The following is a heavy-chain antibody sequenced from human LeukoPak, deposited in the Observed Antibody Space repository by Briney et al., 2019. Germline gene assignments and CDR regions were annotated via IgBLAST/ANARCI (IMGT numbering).Heavy chain of an antibody. V-gene: IGHV1-2*02. J-gene: IGHJ6*03. CDR2: INPNHGDT. Sequence: ASVKVSCKASGYTFTGYYMHWVRQAPGQGLEWMGWINPNHGDTNYAQKFQDRVSMTRDTSISTAYMHLSRLRSADTAVYYCARDDYYYMDVWGKGTTVTVSS. CDR3: ARDDYYYMDV. CDR1: GYTFTGYY.